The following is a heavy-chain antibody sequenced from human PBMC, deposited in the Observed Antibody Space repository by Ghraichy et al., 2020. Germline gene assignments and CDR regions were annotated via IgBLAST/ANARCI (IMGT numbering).Heavy chain of an antibody. CDR1: GFTLTTSR. V-gene: IGHV3-7*01. CDR2: IKQDGSVK. D-gene: IGHD1-1*01. CDR3: ASQTTPLG. J-gene: IGHJ4*02. Sequence: GGSLRLSCAGSGFTLTTSRMNWVRMAPGEGQEWVANIKQDGSVKDYVDSVKGRFTISRDNANNSLYLQMNSLRAEDTAVYYCASQTTPLGWGEGTLVTVSS.